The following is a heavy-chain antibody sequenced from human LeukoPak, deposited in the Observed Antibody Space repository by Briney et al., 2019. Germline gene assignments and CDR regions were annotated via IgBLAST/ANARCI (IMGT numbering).Heavy chain of an antibody. Sequence: GGSLRLSCAASGFTFSDYYMSWIRQAPGKGLEWVSYISSSGSMISDADSVKGRFTISRDNAKKSQYLQMNSLRAEDTAVYYCARDPLYDSSGYYGDYWGQGTLVTVSS. J-gene: IGHJ4*02. CDR3: ARDPLYDSSGYYGDY. V-gene: IGHV3-11*04. CDR1: GFTFSDYY. CDR2: ISSSGSMI. D-gene: IGHD3-22*01.